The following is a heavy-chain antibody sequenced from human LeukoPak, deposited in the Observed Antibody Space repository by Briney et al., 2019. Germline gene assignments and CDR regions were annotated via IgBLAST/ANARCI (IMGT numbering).Heavy chain of an antibody. Sequence: SETLSLTCAVYGVTFSGYYWSWIRQPPGKGLEWIWEINRSGSTTYNPASKSRVTISLDTTKNQFSLMLSSVTAADTAVYYCAGVHIVVVKARRLIDPWGQGTLVTVSS. CDR3: AGVHIVVVKARRLIDP. J-gene: IGHJ5*02. V-gene: IGHV4-34*01. D-gene: IGHD2-21*01. CDR1: GVTFSGYY. CDR2: INRSGST.